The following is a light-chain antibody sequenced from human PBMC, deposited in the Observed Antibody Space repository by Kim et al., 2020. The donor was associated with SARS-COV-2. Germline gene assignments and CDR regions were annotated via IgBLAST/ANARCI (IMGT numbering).Light chain of an antibody. J-gene: IGKJ2*01. CDR3: QQYNDWPPYT. CDR1: QSVSSS. CDR2: DAS. V-gene: IGKV3-15*01. Sequence: EIVMMQSPPTLSVSPGERATLSCRASQSVSSSLVWYQQKPGQAPRLLIYDASTRATGIPARFSGSGSGTEFTLTISSLQSEDFAVYYCQQYNDWPPYTFGQGTKLEI.